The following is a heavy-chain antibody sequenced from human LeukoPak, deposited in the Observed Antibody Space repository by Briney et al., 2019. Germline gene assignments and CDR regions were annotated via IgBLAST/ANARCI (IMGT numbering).Heavy chain of an antibody. CDR1: GFTFSSYW. J-gene: IGHJ3*02. Sequence: GGSLRLSCAASGFTFSSYWMHWVRQAPGKGLVWVSCINGDGGRTNYADSVKGRFTISRDNAKNTLYLQMNSLRAEDTAVYYCARMTAHAFDIWGQGTMVTVSS. D-gene: IGHD2-21*02. CDR2: INGDGGRT. V-gene: IGHV3-74*01. CDR3: ARMTAHAFDI.